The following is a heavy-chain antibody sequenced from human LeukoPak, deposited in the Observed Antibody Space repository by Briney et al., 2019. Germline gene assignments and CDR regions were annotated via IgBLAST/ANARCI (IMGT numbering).Heavy chain of an antibody. CDR1: GGSISSYY. D-gene: IGHD2-2*02. CDR2: IYYSGST. V-gene: IGHV4-59*12. Sequence: SETLSLTCTVSGGSISSYYWSWIRQPPGKGLEWIGYIYYSGSTNYNPSLKSRVTISVDTSKNQFSLKLSSVTAADTAVYYCARGSNCSSTSCYNGVRGQGTLVTVSS. J-gene: IGHJ4*02. CDR3: ARGSNCSSTSCYNGV.